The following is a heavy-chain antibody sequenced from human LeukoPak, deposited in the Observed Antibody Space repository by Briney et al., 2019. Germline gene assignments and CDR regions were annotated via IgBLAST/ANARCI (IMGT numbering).Heavy chain of an antibody. Sequence: MASETLSLTCAVYGGSFSGYYWSWIRQPPGKGLEWIGEINHSGSTNYNPSLKCRVTISVDTSKNQFSLKLSSVTAADTAVYYCAREVVQYWFDPWGQGTLVTVSS. CDR3: AREVVQYWFDP. J-gene: IGHJ5*02. CDR2: INHSGST. V-gene: IGHV4-34*01. D-gene: IGHD2-2*01. CDR1: GGSFSGYY.